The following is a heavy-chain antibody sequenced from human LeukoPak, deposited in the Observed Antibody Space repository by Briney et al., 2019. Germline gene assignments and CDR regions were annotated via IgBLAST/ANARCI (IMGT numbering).Heavy chain of an antibody. Sequence: VASVKVSCKASGGTFSSYAISWVRQAPGQGLEWMGRIIPILGIANHAQKFQGRVTITADKSTSTAYMELSSLRSEDTAVYYCASPRPYCSSTSCYERFDYWGQGTLVTVSS. D-gene: IGHD2-2*01. CDR1: GGTFSSYA. J-gene: IGHJ4*02. V-gene: IGHV1-69*04. CDR3: ASPRPYCSSTSCYERFDY. CDR2: IIPILGIA.